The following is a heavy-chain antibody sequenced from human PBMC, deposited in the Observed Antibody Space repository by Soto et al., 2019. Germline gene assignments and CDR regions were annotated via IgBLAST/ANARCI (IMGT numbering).Heavy chain of an antibody. CDR3: ARDRGISTRAYFDY. J-gene: IGHJ4*02. CDR1: GFTVSSNY. CDR2: IYSGGST. V-gene: IGHV3-66*01. D-gene: IGHD3-10*01. Sequence: EVQLVESGGGLVQPGGSLRLSCAASGFTVSSNYMSWVRQAPGKGLEWVSVIYSGGSTYYADSVKGRFTISRDNSKTTLYLQMNSLRAEDTAVYYCARDRGISTRAYFDYWGQGTLVTVSS.